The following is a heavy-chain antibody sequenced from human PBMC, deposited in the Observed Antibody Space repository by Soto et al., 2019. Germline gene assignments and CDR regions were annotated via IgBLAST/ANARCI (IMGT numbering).Heavy chain of an antibody. Sequence: VASVKVSCKASGGTFSSYAISWVRQAPGQGLEWMGGIIPIFGTANYAQKFQGRVTITADESTSTAYMGLSSLRSEDTAVYYCARGSAGVLPYCGGDCYSNYYGMDVWGQGTTVTVSS. D-gene: IGHD2-21*02. J-gene: IGHJ6*02. CDR3: ARGSAGVLPYCGGDCYSNYYGMDV. V-gene: IGHV1-69*13. CDR1: GGTFSSYA. CDR2: IIPIFGTA.